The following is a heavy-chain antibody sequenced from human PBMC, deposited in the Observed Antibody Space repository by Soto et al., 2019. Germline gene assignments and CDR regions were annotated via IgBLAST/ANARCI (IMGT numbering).Heavy chain of an antibody. Sequence: EVRLVESGGGLVQPGGSLRLSCAASAFTFSSYWMSWVRQAPGKGLEWVANIKQDGSEKYYVDSVKGRFTISRDNAKNSLYLQMNSLRAEDTAVYYCARDLFEAARRGEYAFGIWGQGTMVTVSS. CDR3: ARDLFEAARRGEYAFGI. J-gene: IGHJ3*02. V-gene: IGHV3-7*03. CDR2: IKQDGSEK. CDR1: AFTFSSYW. D-gene: IGHD3-16*01.